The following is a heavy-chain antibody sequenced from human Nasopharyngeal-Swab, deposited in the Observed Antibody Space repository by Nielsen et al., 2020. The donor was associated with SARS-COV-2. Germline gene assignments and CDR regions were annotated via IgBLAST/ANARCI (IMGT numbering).Heavy chain of an antibody. CDR2: ISDSGGAT. CDR3: ARSADIVLMVYAIPRGPFDY. D-gene: IGHD2-8*01. V-gene: IGHV3-23*01. J-gene: IGHJ4*02. CDR1: GFTFSNYA. Sequence: GESLKISCAASGFTFSNYAMSWVRQAPGKGLEWVSGISDSGGATYYADSVKGRFTISRDNSKNSLYLQMNSLRDEDTAVYYCARSADIVLMVYAIPRGPFDYWGQGTLVTVSS.